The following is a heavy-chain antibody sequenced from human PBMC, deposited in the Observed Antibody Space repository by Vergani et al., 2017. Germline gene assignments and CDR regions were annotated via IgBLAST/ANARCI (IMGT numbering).Heavy chain of an antibody. Sequence: QVQLVQSGAEVKKPGASVKVSCKASGYTFASYYMHWVRQAPGQGLEWMGIINPSGGSTSYAQKFQGRVTMTRDTSTSTVYMELSSLRSEDTAVYYCTRCRYTYGQKPNYYMDVWGKGTTVTVFS. CDR3: TRCRYTYGQKPNYYMDV. D-gene: IGHD5-18*01. CDR2: INPSGGST. V-gene: IGHV1-46*01. J-gene: IGHJ6*03. CDR1: GYTFASYY.